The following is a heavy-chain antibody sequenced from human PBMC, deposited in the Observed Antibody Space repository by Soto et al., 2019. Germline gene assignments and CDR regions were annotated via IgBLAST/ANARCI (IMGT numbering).Heavy chain of an antibody. CDR3: ARAGTYDYVSSGHPDAFDI. J-gene: IGHJ3*02. V-gene: IGHV1-69*01. CDR1: GGTFSSYA. D-gene: IGHD3-22*01. Sequence: QVQLVQSGAEVKKPGSSVKLSCKASGGTFSSYAINWVRQSPGQGLEWMGGIIPVFGKTNYAQRFQGRVTITADESTTAAYMEVSGLRTEDTAVYYCARAGTYDYVSSGHPDAFDIWGQGTMVTVSS. CDR2: IIPVFGKT.